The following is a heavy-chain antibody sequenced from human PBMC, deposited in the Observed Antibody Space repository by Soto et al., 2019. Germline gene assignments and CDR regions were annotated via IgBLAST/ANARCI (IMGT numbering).Heavy chain of an antibody. CDR1: GFAFSFYA. V-gene: IGHV3-23*01. Sequence: HPGGSLRLSCAASGFAFSFYAMSWVRQAPGKGLEWVSGVSTSGSSTYYADSVKGRFTISRDNSKNTVDLLMNSLRAEDTAIYYCAKGQPLGYCSSTSCSTAFDIWGQGTMVTVSS. J-gene: IGHJ3*02. D-gene: IGHD2-2*01. CDR2: VSTSGSST. CDR3: AKGQPLGYCSSTSCSTAFDI.